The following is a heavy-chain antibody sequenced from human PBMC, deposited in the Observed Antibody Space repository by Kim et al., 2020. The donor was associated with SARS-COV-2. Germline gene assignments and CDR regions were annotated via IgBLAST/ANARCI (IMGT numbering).Heavy chain of an antibody. CDR1: GFTLSLYS. J-gene: IGHJ3*02. CDR2: ISGTGTIK. V-gene: IGHV3-48*04. D-gene: IGHD2-15*01. Sequence: GGSLRLSCATSGFTLSLYSMNWVRQSPGKGLEWVSHISGTGTIKKHADSVRGRFTISRDNAKNSLFLQMNGLRAEDTAVYYCVRENYWAFDIWGQGTMVT. CDR3: VRENYWAFDI.